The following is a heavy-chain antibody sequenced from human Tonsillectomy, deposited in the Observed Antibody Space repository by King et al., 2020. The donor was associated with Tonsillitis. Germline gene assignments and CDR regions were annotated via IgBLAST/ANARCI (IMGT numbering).Heavy chain of an antibody. CDR2: IWFDGNNE. D-gene: IGHD2-15*01. CDR3: PRGGTDSTPSSTLFDY. CDR1: GFNFSDYV. J-gene: IGHJ4*02. V-gene: IGHV3-33*01. Sequence: VQLVESGGGVVQPGSSLRLSCAASGFNFSDYVMHWVRQAPGKGLEWVALIWFDGNNEDYADSVKGRFTISRDNSKNTLYLQMNTLRFDDTAVYYCPRGGTDSTPSSTLFDYWGQGALVTVSA.